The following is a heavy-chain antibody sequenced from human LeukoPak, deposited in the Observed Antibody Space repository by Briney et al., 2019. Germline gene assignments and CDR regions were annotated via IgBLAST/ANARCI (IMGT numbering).Heavy chain of an antibody. CDR2: IWYDGSNK. V-gene: IGHV3-33*01. CDR1: GFTFRSHG. J-gene: IGHJ4*02. Sequence: GGSLRLSCAASGFTFRSHGMHWVRQAPGKGLEWVAFIWYDGSNKYYTDSVKGRFTISRDNSKNTLYLQMNSLRAEDTAVYYCAGDRATNYFDYWGQGALVTISS. D-gene: IGHD1-26*01. CDR3: AGDRATNYFDY.